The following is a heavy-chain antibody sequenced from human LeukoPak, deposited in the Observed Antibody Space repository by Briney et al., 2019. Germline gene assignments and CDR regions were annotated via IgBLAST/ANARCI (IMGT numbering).Heavy chain of an antibody. Sequence: GGALRLSCAASGATLSSHAMSWGPQAPRKRREWVSAIHSVGGTYYADSVRGRFTISRHNSQSTLYLQMNSLKAEDTAVYYCARARQFGSGWTAYFDHWGQGTLVAVSS. CDR1: GATLSSHA. V-gene: IGHV3-23*01. J-gene: IGHJ4*02. CDR3: ARARQFGSGWTAYFDH. D-gene: IGHD6-19*01. CDR2: IHSVGGT.